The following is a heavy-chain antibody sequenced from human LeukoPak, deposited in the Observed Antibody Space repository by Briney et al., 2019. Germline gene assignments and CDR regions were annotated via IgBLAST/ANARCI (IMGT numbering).Heavy chain of an antibody. CDR3: GRDYCGSGRAHCDY. V-gene: IGHV1-18*01. J-gene: IGHJ4*02. CDR1: GYTFTSYG. Sequence: ASVKVSCKASGYTFTSYGITWVRQAPGQGLEWMGWITPYNGKKSYAQKLQGRVTMTKDTSTRTAYMGLRSLRSDDTAVYYCGRDYCGSGRAHCDYWGQGTLVTVSS. D-gene: IGHD3-10*01. CDR2: ITPYNGKK.